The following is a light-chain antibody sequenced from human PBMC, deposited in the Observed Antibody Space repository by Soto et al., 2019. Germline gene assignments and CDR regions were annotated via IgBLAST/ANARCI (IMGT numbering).Light chain of an antibody. Sequence: QSVLTQPPSASGTAGQLVTISCSGGDSNIGSNSVYWYQHLPRMAPKPLIYYNNQRPSGVPDRFSGSRSGTSASLAIVGLRSEDEDVYYCAAWDASLSACVLGNGTKLTVL. V-gene: IGLV1-47*02. CDR2: YNN. CDR1: DSNIGSNS. CDR3: AAWDASLSACV. J-gene: IGLJ1*01.